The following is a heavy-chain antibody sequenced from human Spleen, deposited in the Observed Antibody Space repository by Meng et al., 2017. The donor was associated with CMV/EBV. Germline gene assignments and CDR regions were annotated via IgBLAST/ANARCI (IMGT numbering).Heavy chain of an antibody. D-gene: IGHD1-7*01. CDR1: GFTCDDYG. CDR3: ARELTGTTGGCWFDP. CDR2: INWNGGST. Sequence: SGFTCDDYGVGWVRQAPGKGLEWVSGINWNGGSTGYADSVKGRFTISRDNAKNSLYLQMNSLRAEDTALYYCARELTGTTGGCWFDPWGQGTLVTVSS. J-gene: IGHJ5*02. V-gene: IGHV3-20*03.